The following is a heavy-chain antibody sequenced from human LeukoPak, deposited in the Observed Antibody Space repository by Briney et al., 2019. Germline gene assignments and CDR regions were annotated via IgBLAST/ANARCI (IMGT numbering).Heavy chain of an antibody. CDR2: INPNSGGT. V-gene: IGHV1-2*06. J-gene: IGHJ3*02. Sequence: ASVKVSCKASGYTFTCYYMNWVRQAPGQGLERMGRINPNSGGTNYAQKFQGRVTMTRDTSISTAYMELSRLRSDDTAVYYCARVGDGLNDAFDIWGQGTMVTVSS. CDR1: GYTFTCYY. D-gene: IGHD5-24*01. CDR3: ARVGDGLNDAFDI.